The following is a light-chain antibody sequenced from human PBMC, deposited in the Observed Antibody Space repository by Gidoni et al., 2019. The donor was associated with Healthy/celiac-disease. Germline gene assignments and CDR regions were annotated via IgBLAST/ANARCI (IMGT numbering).Light chain of an antibody. V-gene: IGKV3-15*01. CDR3: QQYNNWPYT. Sequence: PATLSVSPGERATLSCRARQSVSSNLAWYQQKPGQAPRLLIYGASTRATGIPARFSGSGSGTEFTLTISSLQSEDFAVYYCQQYNNWPYTFGQXTKLEIK. CDR2: GAS. J-gene: IGKJ2*01. CDR1: QSVSSN.